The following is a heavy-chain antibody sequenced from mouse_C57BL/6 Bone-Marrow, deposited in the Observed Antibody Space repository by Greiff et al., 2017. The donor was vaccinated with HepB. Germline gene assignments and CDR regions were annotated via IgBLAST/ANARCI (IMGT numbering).Heavy chain of an antibody. V-gene: IGHV5-17*01. J-gene: IGHJ1*03. CDR2: ISSGSSTI. CDR1: GFTFSDYG. D-gene: IGHD4-1*02. CDR3: ATQLGRYWYVDV. Sequence: EVHLVESGGGLVKPGGSLKLSCAASGFTFSDYGMHWVRQAPEKGLEWVAYISSGSSTIYYADTVKGRFTISRDNAKNTLFLQMTSLRSEDTAMYYCATQLGRYWYVDVWGTGTTVTVSS.